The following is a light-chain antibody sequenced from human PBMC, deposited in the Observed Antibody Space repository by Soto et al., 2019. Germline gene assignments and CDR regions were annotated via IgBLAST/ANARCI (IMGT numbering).Light chain of an antibody. Sequence: DIQLTQSPSFLSASVGDRVTITCRASQGSRSYLAWYQQKPGKAPKLLIYAASTLQSGVPSRFSGSGYGTEFTLTISSLQPEDFAAYYCQQLNCYPWTFGRGIKVEIK. CDR1: QGSRSY. J-gene: IGKJ1*01. CDR3: QQLNCYPWT. V-gene: IGKV1-9*01. CDR2: AAS.